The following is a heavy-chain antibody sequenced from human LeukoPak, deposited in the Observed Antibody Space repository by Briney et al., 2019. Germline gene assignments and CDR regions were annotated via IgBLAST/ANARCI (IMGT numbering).Heavy chain of an antibody. V-gene: IGHV4-30-4*08. D-gene: IGHD2-15*01. CDR1: GVSISSGDYY. CDR3: ARDLRSGFGFDP. Sequence: SETLSLTCTVSGVSISSGDYYWSWIRQPPGKGLEWIGYIYYSGSTYYNPSLKSRVTISVDTSKNQFSLKLSSVTAADTAVYYCARDLRSGFGFDPWGQGTQVTVSS. CDR2: IYYSGST. J-gene: IGHJ5*02.